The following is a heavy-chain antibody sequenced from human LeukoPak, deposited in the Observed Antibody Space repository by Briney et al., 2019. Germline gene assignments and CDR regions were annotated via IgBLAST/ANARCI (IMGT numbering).Heavy chain of an antibody. CDR2: ITSGDGTI. CDR3: ARVSYYDILTGYYPPDY. J-gene: IGHJ4*02. D-gene: IGHD3-9*01. Sequence: GGSLRLSCAASGFNLSDYYISWIRQAPGKGLEWVSFITSGDGTIYYADSVKGRFTISRDNAKNSLYLQMNSLRAEDTALYYCARVSYYDILTGYYPPDYWGQGTLVTVSS. CDR1: GFNLSDYY. V-gene: IGHV3-11*01.